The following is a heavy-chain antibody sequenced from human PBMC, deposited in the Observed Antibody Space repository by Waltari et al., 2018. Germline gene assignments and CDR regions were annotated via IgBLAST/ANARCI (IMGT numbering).Heavy chain of an antibody. Sequence: QLQLQESGPGLVKPSETLSLTCTVSGGSISSSSYYWGLIRQPPGKWLEWIGSIYYSGSTYYNPSLKSRVTISVDTSKNQFSLKLSSVTAADTAVYYCARRPPDGYNYVHFDLWGRGTLVTVSS. V-gene: IGHV4-39*07. CDR3: ARRPPDGYNYVHFDL. J-gene: IGHJ2*01. D-gene: IGHD5-12*01. CDR1: GGSISSSSYY. CDR2: IYYSGST.